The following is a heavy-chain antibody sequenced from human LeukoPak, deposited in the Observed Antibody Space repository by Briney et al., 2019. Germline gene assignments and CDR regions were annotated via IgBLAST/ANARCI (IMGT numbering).Heavy chain of an antibody. CDR2: IYPADSTA. CDR1: GYSFTTYW. Sequence: LGESLKITCKASGYSFTTYWIGWVRQMPGKGLEWMGIIYPADSTAHYSPSFQGQVTISVDKSINTAYLQWSRLKASDTAMYYCARHPKSEYSGYESDYWGQGTLVTVSS. J-gene: IGHJ4*02. CDR3: ARHPKSEYSGYESDY. V-gene: IGHV5-51*01. D-gene: IGHD5-12*01.